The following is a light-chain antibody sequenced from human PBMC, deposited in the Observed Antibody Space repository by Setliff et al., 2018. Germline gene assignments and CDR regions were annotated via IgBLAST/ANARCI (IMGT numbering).Light chain of an antibody. CDR1: SSNIGAGYD. V-gene: IGLV1-40*01. CDR3: QSYDSSLSALYV. J-gene: IGLJ1*01. Sequence: QSVLTQPPSVSGAPGQRVTISCTGSSSNIGAGYDVHWYQQLPGTAPKLLIYGNSSRPSGVPDRFSGSKSGTSASLAITGLQAEDEADYYCQSYDSSLSALYVFGTGTKV. CDR2: GNS.